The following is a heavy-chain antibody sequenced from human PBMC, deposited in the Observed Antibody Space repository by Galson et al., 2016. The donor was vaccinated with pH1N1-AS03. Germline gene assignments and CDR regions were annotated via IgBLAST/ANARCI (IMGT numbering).Heavy chain of an antibody. CDR2: ISWNSGTF. J-gene: IGHJ3*02. Sequence: SLRLSCAASGFNFDNYAMHWVRQARGKGLEWVSGISWNSGTFDYAESVKDRFTISRDNAKNYPNLQMNSLTADDSALYYCEKSYHGDVFDIWGQGTMVTVSS. CDR3: EKSYHGDVFDI. V-gene: IGHV3-9*01. D-gene: IGHD2-21*01. CDR1: GFNFDNYA.